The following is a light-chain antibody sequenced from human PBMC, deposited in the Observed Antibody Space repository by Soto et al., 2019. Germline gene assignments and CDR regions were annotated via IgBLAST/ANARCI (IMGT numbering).Light chain of an antibody. V-gene: IGLV2-8*01. Sequence: QSALTQPPSASGSPGQSVTISCTGTSSDVGAYNYVSWYQQHAGKAPKLVIYEGTKRPSGVSDRFSGSKSANTASLTVSGLPADDEADYYCSSFATSNTGVFGGGTKLTVL. CDR2: EGT. J-gene: IGLJ3*02. CDR3: SSFATSNTGV. CDR1: SSDVGAYNY.